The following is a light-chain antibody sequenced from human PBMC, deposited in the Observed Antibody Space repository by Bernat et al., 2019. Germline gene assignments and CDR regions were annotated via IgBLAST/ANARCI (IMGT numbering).Light chain of an antibody. CDR3: QQYGSWPRT. CDR2: GAS. Sequence: EIVMTQSPVTLSVSPGDRVTLSCRASESINSNLAWYQQKPGQAPRLLFYGASTRATDLPARFSGSGSGTEFTLTISSLQSEDFAVYYCQQYGSWPRTFGQGTKVEIK. V-gene: IGKV3-15*01. J-gene: IGKJ1*01. CDR1: ESINSN.